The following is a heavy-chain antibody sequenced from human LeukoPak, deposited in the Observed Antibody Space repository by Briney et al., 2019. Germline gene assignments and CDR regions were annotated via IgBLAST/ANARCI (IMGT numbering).Heavy chain of an antibody. CDR3: ARGGSSYYYYYMDV. D-gene: IGHD3-16*01. V-gene: IGHV4-59*01. Sequence: SETLSLTCTVSGGSISSYYWSWIRQPPGEGLEWIGYIYYSGSTNYNPSLKSRVTISVDTSKNQFSLKLSSVTAADTAVYYCARGGSSYYYYYMDVWGKGTTVTVSS. CDR1: GGSISSYY. CDR2: IYYSGST. J-gene: IGHJ6*03.